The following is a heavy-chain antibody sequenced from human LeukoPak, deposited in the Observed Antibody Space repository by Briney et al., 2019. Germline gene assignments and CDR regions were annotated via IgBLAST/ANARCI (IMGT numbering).Heavy chain of an antibody. J-gene: IGHJ3*02. Sequence: LSLTCAVYGGSFSGYYWSWIRQPPGKGLEWVSYIRSSSTTIYYADSVKGRFTISRDNAKNSLYLQMNSLRAEDTAVYYCARAKRNGFDIWGQGTMVTVSS. CDR3: ARAKRNGFDI. CDR2: IRSSSTTI. CDR1: GGSFSGYY. V-gene: IGHV3-11*04.